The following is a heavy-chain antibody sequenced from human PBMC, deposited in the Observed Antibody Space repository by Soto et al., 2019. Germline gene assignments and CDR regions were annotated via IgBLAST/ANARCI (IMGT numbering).Heavy chain of an antibody. J-gene: IGHJ4*02. CDR3: ARRYGGNLDY. D-gene: IGHD1-26*01. CDR2: IYYSGST. CDR1: GGSISSYY. Sequence: SETLSLTCAVSGGSISSYYWSWIRQPPGKGLEWIGYIYYSGSTNYNPSLKSRVTISVDTSKNHFSLKLSSVTAADTAVYYCARRYGGNLDYWGQGTLVTVSS. V-gene: IGHV4-59*08.